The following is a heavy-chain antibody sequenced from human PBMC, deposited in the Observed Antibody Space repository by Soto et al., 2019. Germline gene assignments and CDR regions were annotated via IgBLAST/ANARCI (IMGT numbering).Heavy chain of an antibody. CDR1: GFTASNYA. CDR2: ISDSGRSA. V-gene: IGHV3-23*01. CDR3: AKDARRTGLVGHWMD. D-gene: IGHD2-8*02. Sequence: VQLLESGGGLVQPGGSLRLSCGASGFTASNYAMTWVRQAPGKGLQWVSTISDSGRSAYYADSVKGRFAISRDNSKNTLFLQMNDLRAEDTAVYFCAKDARRTGLVGHWMDWGQGTLVTVSS. J-gene: IGHJ4*02.